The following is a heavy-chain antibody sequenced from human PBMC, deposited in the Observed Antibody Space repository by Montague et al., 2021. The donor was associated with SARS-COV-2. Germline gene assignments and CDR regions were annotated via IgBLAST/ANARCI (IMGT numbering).Heavy chain of an antibody. Sequence: SETLSLTCTVSGGSISSSSYYWGWIRQPPGKGLEWIGSIFYSGSTDYNPSLKSRVTISVDTSKNQFSLELSSVTAADTAVYYCASMVRAQVYYFDYWGQGTLATVSS. D-gene: IGHD3-10*01. V-gene: IGHV4-39*01. CDR1: GGSISSSSYY. CDR3: ASMVRAQVYYFDY. J-gene: IGHJ4*02. CDR2: IFYSGST.